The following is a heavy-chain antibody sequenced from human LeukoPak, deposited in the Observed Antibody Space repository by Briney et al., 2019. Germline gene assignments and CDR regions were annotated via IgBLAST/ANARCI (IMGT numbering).Heavy chain of an antibody. D-gene: IGHD1-7*01. CDR2: IIPIFGTA. CDR1: GGTFSSYA. CDR3: ARTVTGTTNLIDY. V-gene: IGHV1-69*13. J-gene: IGHJ4*02. Sequence: GASAKVSCKASGGTFSSYAISWVRQAPGQGLGWMGGIIPIFGTANYAQKFQGRVTITADESTSTAYMELSSLRSEDTAVYYCARTVTGTTNLIDYWGQGTLVTVSS.